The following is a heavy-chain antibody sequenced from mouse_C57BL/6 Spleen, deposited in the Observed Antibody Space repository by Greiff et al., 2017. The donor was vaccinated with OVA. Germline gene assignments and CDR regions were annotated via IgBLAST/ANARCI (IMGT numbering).Heavy chain of an antibody. D-gene: IGHD1-1*01. CDR3: ARSPLRAYAMDY. CDR1: GYAFSSYW. Sequence: VQRVESGAELVKPGASVKISCKASGYAFSSYWMNWVKQRPGKGLEWIGQIYPGDGDTNYNGKFKGKATLTADKSSSTAYMQLSSLTSEDSAVYFCARSPLRAYAMDYWGQGTSVTVSS. CDR2: IYPGDGDT. J-gene: IGHJ4*01. V-gene: IGHV1-80*01.